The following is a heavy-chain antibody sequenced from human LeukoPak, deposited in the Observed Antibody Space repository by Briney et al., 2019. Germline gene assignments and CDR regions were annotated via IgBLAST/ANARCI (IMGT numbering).Heavy chain of an antibody. CDR1: GGTFSSYA. Sequence: GASVKVSCKASGGTFSSYAISWVRQAPGQGLEWMGGIIPIFGTANYAQKFQGRVTITTDESTSTAYMELSSLRSEDTAVYYCALRPYCSSASCYPFVWGQGTLVTVSS. D-gene: IGHD2-2*01. CDR2: IIPIFGTA. CDR3: ALRPYCSSASCYPFV. V-gene: IGHV1-69*05. J-gene: IGHJ4*02.